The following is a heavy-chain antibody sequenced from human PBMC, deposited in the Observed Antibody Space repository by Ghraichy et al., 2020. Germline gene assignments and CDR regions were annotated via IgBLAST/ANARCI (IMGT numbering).Heavy chain of an antibody. CDR1: GFTFRDYA. D-gene: IGHD3-3*01. J-gene: IGHJ5*02. CDR3: AKDMVVLRTLEWLLFFDA. CDR2: ITDSGYNT. Sequence: GESLNISCAASGFTFRDYAMTWVRQAPGKGLEWVSSITDSGYNTYYADSVNGRFTISRDNSRNTLSLQMNSLRAEDEAIYYCAKDMVVLRTLEWLLFFDAWGQGSLVTVSS. V-gene: IGHV3-23*01.